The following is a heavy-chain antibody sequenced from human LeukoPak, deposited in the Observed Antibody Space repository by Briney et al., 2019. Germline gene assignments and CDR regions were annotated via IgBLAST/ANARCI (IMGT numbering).Heavy chain of an antibody. Sequence: PGGSLRLSCAASGFTFSKYWMTWVRQAPGKGLEWVASIKQDGSEKYYVDSVKGRFIISRDNAKSSLYLQMNSLTAEDTAAYYCASHDYGDYSPLDYWGQGTLVTVSS. D-gene: IGHD4-17*01. J-gene: IGHJ4*02. V-gene: IGHV3-7*01. CDR1: GFTFSKYW. CDR3: ASHDYGDYSPLDY. CDR2: IKQDGSEK.